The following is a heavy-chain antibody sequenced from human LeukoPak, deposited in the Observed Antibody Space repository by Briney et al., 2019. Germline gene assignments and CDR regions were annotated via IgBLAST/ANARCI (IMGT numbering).Heavy chain of an antibody. CDR3: VHRTSVTSVDH. J-gene: IGHJ4*02. Sequence: SGPTLVKPTQTLTLTCTFSGFSLNTPAVVVGWVRQPPGQALEWLTFIYGDDDKRYSPSLESRLTITKDTSKNQVVLTMTDMDYVDTATYYCVHRTSVTSVDHWGQGTLVTVSS. CDR1: GFSLNTPAVV. CDR2: IYGDDDK. V-gene: IGHV2-5*02. D-gene: IGHD4-17*01.